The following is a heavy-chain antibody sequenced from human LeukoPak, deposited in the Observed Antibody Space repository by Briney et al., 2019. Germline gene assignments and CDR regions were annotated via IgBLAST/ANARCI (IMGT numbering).Heavy chain of an antibody. CDR2: IIPIFGTA. J-gene: IGHJ4*02. V-gene: IGHV1-69*13. CDR1: GGTFSSYA. D-gene: IGHD3-10*01. Sequence: ASVKVSCKASGGTFSSYAISWVRQAPGQGLEWMGGIIPIFGTANYAQKFQGRVTITADESTSTAYMELSSLRSEDTAVYYCARVVLYDYGSGPFDNWSQGTLVTVSS. CDR3: ARVVLYDYGSGPFDN.